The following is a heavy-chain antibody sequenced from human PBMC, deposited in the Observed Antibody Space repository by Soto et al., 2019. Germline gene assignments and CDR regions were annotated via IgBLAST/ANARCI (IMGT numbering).Heavy chain of an antibody. CDR3: AKNGYGSDVLWWFDP. Sequence: QVQLVESGGGVVQPGRSLRLSCAASGFTFSSYGMHWVRQAPGKGLEWVAVISYDGSNKYYADSVKGRFTISRDNSKNTLSLQMDSLRAEDTAVYYCAKNGYGSDVLWWFDPWGQGTLVTVSS. CDR2: ISYDGSNK. V-gene: IGHV3-30*18. J-gene: IGHJ5*02. CDR1: GFTFSSYG. D-gene: IGHD5-12*01.